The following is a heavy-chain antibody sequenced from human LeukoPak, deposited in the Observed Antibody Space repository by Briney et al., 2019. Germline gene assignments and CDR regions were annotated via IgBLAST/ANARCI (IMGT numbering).Heavy chain of an antibody. CDR3: ARRTQLVLWDWFDL. CDR1: GYSFTSYW. J-gene: IGHJ5*02. D-gene: IGHD6-13*01. V-gene: IGHV5-51*06. CDR2: INPGDCDT. Sequence: GESLKISSKASGYSFTSYWNGCVRQMPGKDLQWMGIINPGDCDTRYSPSFQGQVTISADKSNSTAYLQWSSLNAADTAMYYCARRTQLVLWDWFDLWGQGTLVTVSS.